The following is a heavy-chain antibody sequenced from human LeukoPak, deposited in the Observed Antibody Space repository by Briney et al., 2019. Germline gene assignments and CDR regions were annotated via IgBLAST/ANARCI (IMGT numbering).Heavy chain of an antibody. CDR1: GFSFSTSP. J-gene: IGHJ6*02. CDR2: MNNGPGAT. D-gene: IGHD5-12*01. CDR3: AETHYDLLDV. Sequence: GGSLRLSCAVSGFSFSTSPMSWVRQPPGKGLEWVSAMNNGPGATFYRDSVRGRFTISRDDSKSTLYLQMNSLRAEDTGTYYCAETHYDLLDVWGQGTTVTVSS. V-gene: IGHV3-23*01.